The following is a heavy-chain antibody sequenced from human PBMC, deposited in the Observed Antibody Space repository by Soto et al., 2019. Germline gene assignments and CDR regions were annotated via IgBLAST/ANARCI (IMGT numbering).Heavy chain of an antibody. CDR3: AREARYDRGVYHYEGIDY. J-gene: IGHJ4*02. D-gene: IGHD3-22*01. CDR1: GFIFSDYS. CDR2: FSAGGDYR. Sequence: EVQLLQSGGGLAQPGGSLTLSCAASGFIFSDYSMNWVSRAPGKGLEWVSAFSAGGDYRHYADSVKGRFTISRDNSKNTLFLQMNSLRAEDTARYYCAREARYDRGVYHYEGIDYWGQGTLVTVSS. V-gene: IGHV3-23*01.